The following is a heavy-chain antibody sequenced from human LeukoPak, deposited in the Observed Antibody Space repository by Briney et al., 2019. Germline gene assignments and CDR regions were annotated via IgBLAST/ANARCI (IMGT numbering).Heavy chain of an antibody. Sequence: PSETLSLTCTVSGGSLRSYYWSWSRQPPGKGLEWVGYIFYSGTTDSNPSLKSRVTISVDTSTDQFSLKLSSVTAADTAVYYCARTYCSGGSCHFDYWGQGTLVTVSS. J-gene: IGHJ4*02. CDR3: ARTYCSGGSCHFDY. D-gene: IGHD2-15*01. CDR2: IFYSGTT. CDR1: GGSLRSYY. V-gene: IGHV4-59*08.